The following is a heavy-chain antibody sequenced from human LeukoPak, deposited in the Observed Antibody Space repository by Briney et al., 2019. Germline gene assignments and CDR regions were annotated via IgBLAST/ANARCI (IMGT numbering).Heavy chain of an antibody. CDR3: AREKSPSGQINWNDGYYFDY. D-gene: IGHD1-20*01. CDR2: FYTSGST. J-gene: IGHJ4*02. CDR1: GGSISSGHYY. Sequence: PSETLSLTCTVSGGSISSGHYYWNWIRQPAGKGLEWIGHFYTSGSTNYNPSLKSRVTILADTSNNQFSLKLSSVTAADTAVYYCAREKSPSGQINWNDGYYFDYWGQGTLVTVSS. V-gene: IGHV4-61*09.